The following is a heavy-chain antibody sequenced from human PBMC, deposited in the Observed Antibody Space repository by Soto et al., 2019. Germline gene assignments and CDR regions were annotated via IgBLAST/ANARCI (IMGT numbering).Heavy chain of an antibody. D-gene: IGHD3-9*01. CDR1: GFTFSSYS. CDR2: ISSSSSYI. J-gene: IGHJ6*02. V-gene: IGHV3-21*01. CDR3: ARDKDDILTGYSLDV. Sequence: PGGSLRLSCAASGFTFSSYSMNWVRQAPGKGLEWVSSISSSSSYIYYADSVKGRFTISRDNAKNSLYLQMNSLRAEDTAVYYCARDKDDILTGYSLDVWGQGTTVTVSS.